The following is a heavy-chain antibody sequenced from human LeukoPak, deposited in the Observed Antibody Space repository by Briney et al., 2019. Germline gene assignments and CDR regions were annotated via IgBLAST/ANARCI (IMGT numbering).Heavy chain of an antibody. CDR3: ARGQGWYYYMDV. V-gene: IGHV4-59*01. J-gene: IGHJ6*03. CDR1: GGPISSYY. CDR2: IYYSGST. Sequence: SETLSLTCTVSGGPISSYYWSWIRQPPGKGLEWIGYIYYSGSTNYNPSLKSRVTISVDTSKNQFSLKLSSVTAADTAVYFCARGQGWYYYMDVWGKGTTVTVSS.